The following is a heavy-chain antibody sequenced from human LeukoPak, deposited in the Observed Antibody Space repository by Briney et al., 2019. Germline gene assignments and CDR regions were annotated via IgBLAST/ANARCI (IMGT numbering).Heavy chain of an antibody. CDR1: GFSLNTSGVG. V-gene: IGHV2-5*02. D-gene: IGHD4-17*01. J-gene: IGHJ3*02. CDR2: IYWDDDK. CDR3: AHLLPDTVTTDSYAFDI. Sequence: SGPTLVNPTQTLTLTCTFSGFSLNTSGVGVGWIRQPPGKALEWLALIYWDDDKRYSPSLKSRLTITKDTSKNQVVLTMTNMDPVDTATYYCAHLLPDTVTTDSYAFDIWGQGTMVTVSS.